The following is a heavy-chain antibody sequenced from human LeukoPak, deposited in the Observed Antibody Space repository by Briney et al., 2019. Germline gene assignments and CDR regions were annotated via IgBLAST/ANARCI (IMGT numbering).Heavy chain of an antibody. D-gene: IGHD5-12*01. V-gene: IGHV3-7*01. J-gene: IGHJ4*02. CDR1: GFTFSNYW. CDR3: ARAEDSGYDPYYVDY. Sequence: PGGSLRLSCAASGFTFSNYWMSWVRQAPGKGLEWVANIKQDGSEKYYVDSVKGRFTISRDNAKNSLYLQMNSLRAEDTAVYYCARAEDSGYDPYYVDYWGQGTLVTVSS. CDR2: IKQDGSEK.